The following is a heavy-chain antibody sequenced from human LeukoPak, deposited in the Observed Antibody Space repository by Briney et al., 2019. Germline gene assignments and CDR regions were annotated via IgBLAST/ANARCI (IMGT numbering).Heavy chain of an antibody. CDR1: GGSISSSSYY. CDR2: IYYSGST. Sequence: SETLSLTCTVSGGSISSSSYYWGWIRQPPGKGLEWIGSIYYSGSTYYNPSLKSRVTISVDTSKNQFSLKLSSVTAADTAVYYCARAGSSSWYGGNWFDPWGQGTLVTVSS. V-gene: IGHV4-39*07. J-gene: IGHJ5*02. D-gene: IGHD6-13*01. CDR3: ARAGSSSWYGGNWFDP.